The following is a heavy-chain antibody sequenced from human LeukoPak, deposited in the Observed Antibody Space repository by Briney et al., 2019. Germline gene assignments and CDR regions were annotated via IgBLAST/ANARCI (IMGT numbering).Heavy chain of an antibody. Sequence: GGSLRLSCAASGFTFSTYGMHWVRQAPGKGLEWVSFIRYVGINKYYADSVKGRFTISRDNAKNSLYLQMNSLRAEDTAVYYCAELGITMIGGVWGKGTTVTISS. J-gene: IGHJ6*04. V-gene: IGHV3-30*02. CDR2: IRYVGINK. D-gene: IGHD3-10*02. CDR1: GFTFSTYG. CDR3: AELGITMIGGV.